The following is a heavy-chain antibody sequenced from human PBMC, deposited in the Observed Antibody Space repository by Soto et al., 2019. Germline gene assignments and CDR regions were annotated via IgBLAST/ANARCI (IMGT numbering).Heavy chain of an antibody. J-gene: IGHJ4*02. Sequence: AGSLRLSCAASGFAFSIHWMHWVRPVPGKGMVWVSRISNDGCNIGYADSVKGRFTISRDNGKNTLYLQMNSLRAEDTAVHSCVKGEYYDLRSGHTPFDFWGLGTLVTVSS. CDR2: ISNDGCNI. CDR3: VKGEYYDLRSGHTPFDF. CDR1: GFAFSIHW. V-gene: IGHV3-74*01. D-gene: IGHD3-3*01.